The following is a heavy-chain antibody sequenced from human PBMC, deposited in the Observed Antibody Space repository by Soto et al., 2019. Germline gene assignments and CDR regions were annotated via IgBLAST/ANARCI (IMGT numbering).Heavy chain of an antibody. D-gene: IGHD2-21*01. CDR3: AHFSDLEWFDP. CDR1: GGSISRYF. Sequence: QVQLQESGPGLVRPSETLSLTCTVSGGSISRYFWSWIRQSPGKGLEWIGYIFYTGSTTYNPSLKSRVTISIDTSKNQISLKLSSLTAADTAVYYCAHFSDLEWFDPWGQGTLVTVSS. CDR2: IFYTGST. V-gene: IGHV4-59*01. J-gene: IGHJ5*02.